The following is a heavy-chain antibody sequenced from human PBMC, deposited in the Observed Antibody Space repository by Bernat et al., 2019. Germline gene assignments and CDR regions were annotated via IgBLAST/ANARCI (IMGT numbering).Heavy chain of an antibody. Sequence: QVQLVESGGGVVQYGGSLRLSCAASGFTFRSYGMAWVRQAPGKGLEWVAFIRNDGNKIHYRDSVKGRFTISRDNSKNTLYLQMDSLRAEDTAVYYCARSNPADYWGRGTLVTVSS. J-gene: IGHJ4*02. CDR1: GFTFRSYG. CDR3: ARSNPADY. D-gene: IGHD6-13*01. CDR2: IRNDGNKI. V-gene: IGHV3-30*02.